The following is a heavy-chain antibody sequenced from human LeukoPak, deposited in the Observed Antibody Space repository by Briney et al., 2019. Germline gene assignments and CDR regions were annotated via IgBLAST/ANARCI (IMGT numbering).Heavy chain of an antibody. CDR3: ARFYDRWLPDY. J-gene: IGHJ4*02. V-gene: IGHV4-59*01. D-gene: IGHD3-22*01. Sequence: SETLSLTCTVSGGSISSYYWSWIRQPPGKGLEWIGYIYYSGSTNYNPSLKSRVTISVDTSKNQFSLKLSSVTAADTAVYDCARFYDRWLPDYWGQGTLVTVSS. CDR1: GGSISSYY. CDR2: IYYSGST.